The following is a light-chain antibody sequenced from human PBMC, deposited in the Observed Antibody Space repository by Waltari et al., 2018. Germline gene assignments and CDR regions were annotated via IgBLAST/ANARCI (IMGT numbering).Light chain of an antibody. CDR2: RAS. CDR1: QRITNW. V-gene: IGKV1-5*03. Sequence: DIQMTQSPSTLSASVGDRVTITCRASQRITNWLAWYQKKPGKAPKLLIYRASNLESGGPSRFSGSGSGTEFTLTISSLQPDDFATYYCQQYDNYWTFGQGTKVEIK. J-gene: IGKJ1*01. CDR3: QQYDNYWT.